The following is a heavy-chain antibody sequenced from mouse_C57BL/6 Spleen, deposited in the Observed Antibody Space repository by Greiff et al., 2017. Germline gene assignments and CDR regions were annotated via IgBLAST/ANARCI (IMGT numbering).Heavy chain of an antibody. CDR1: GFNFKDYY. Sequence: EVQLQQSGAELVRPGASVKLSCTASGFNFKDYYMHWVKQRPEQGLEWIGRIDPEDGDTEYAPKFKGKATMTAAKSSNTASLQLISLTSEDTAVYYCTTSFYGSRGFGDWGQGTTLTVSS. CDR3: TTSFYGSRGFGD. V-gene: IGHV14-1*01. D-gene: IGHD1-1*01. J-gene: IGHJ2*01. CDR2: IDPEDGDT.